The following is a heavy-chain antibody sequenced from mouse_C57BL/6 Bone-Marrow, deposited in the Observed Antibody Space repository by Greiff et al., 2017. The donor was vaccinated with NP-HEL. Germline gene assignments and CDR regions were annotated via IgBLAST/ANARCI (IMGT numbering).Heavy chain of an antibody. D-gene: IGHD1-1*02. J-gene: IGHJ3*01. CDR1: GYTFTSYW. CDR2: IDPYDSYT. CDR3: SRGGSFAAWFSY. Sequence: VQLQQPGAELVMPGASVKLSCKASGYTFTSYWMHWVKQRPGQSLEWIGEIDPYDSYTNYNQKFKGKSPLTVDKSSSTSYMQLRSLTSEDSAVDYGSRGGSFAAWFSYWCHGTLVMVSA. V-gene: IGHV1-69*01.